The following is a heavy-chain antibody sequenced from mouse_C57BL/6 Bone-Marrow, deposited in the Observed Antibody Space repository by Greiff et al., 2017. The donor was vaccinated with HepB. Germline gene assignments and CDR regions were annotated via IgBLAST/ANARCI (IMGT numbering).Heavy chain of an antibody. CDR3: ARWSTTVVAPYYAMDY. CDR1: GYSITSDY. V-gene: IGHV3-8*01. Sequence: DVQLQESGPGLAKPSQTLSLTCSVTGYSITSDYWNWIRKFPGNKLEYMGYISYSGSTYYNPSLKSRISITRDTSKNQYYLQLNSVTTEDTATYYCARWSTTVVAPYYAMDYWGQGTSVTVSS. CDR2: ISYSGST. D-gene: IGHD1-1*01. J-gene: IGHJ4*01.